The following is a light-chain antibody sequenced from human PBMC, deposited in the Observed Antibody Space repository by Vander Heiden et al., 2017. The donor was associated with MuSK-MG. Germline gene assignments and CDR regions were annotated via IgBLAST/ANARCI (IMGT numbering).Light chain of an antibody. Sequence: DIQMTQSPSSLSASVGDRVTITCRASQSISSYLNWYQQKPGKAPNLLIYAASSLQSGVPSRFSGSGSGTDFTLTISRLQPEDFATYYCQQSHSAPRTFGQGTKVEI. CDR2: AAS. V-gene: IGKV1-39*01. J-gene: IGKJ1*01. CDR1: QSISSY. CDR3: QQSHSAPRT.